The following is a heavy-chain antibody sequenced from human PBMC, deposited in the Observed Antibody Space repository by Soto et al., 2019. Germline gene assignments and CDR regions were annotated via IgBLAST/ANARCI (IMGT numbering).Heavy chain of an antibody. CDR2: ISGSGGST. V-gene: IGHV3-23*01. D-gene: IGHD3-3*01. J-gene: IGHJ4*02. CDR1: GFTFSSYA. CDR3: AKVRAYYDFWSGYYGGDFDS. Sequence: PXGSLRLSCSASGFTFSSYAMSWVRQAPGKGLEWVSAISGSGGSTYYADSVKGRFTISRDNSKNTLYLQMNSLRAEDTAVYYCAKVRAYYDFWSGYYGGDFDSWGQGTLVTVSS.